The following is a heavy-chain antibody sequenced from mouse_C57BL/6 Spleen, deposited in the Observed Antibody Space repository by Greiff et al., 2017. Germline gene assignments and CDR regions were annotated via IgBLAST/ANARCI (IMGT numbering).Heavy chain of an antibody. CDR3: ARRPMITNYYAMDY. J-gene: IGHJ4*01. V-gene: IGHV5-6*01. CDR2: ISSGGSYT. Sequence: EVHLVESGGDLVKPGGSLKLSCAASGFTFSSYGMSWVRQTPDKRLEWVATISSGGSYTYSPDSVKGRFTISRDNAKNTLYLQMSSLKSEDTAMYYCARRPMITNYYAMDYWGQGTSVTGSS. D-gene: IGHD2-4*01. CDR1: GFTFSSYG.